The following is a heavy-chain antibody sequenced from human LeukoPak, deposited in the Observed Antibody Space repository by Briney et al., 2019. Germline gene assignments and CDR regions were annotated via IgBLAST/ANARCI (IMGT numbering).Heavy chain of an antibody. CDR3: VPPPYSSGYYSDY. J-gene: IGHJ4*02. V-gene: IGHV1-69*05. Sequence: ASVKVSCKASGGTFISYAISWVRQAPGQGREWMGRIIPIFRTSNYAHKFHTRVTIPTDESTSTAYMELSSLRSEHTAVYYCVPPPYSSGYYSDYWGQGTLVAVSS. CDR2: IIPIFRTS. CDR1: GGTFISYA. D-gene: IGHD3-22*01.